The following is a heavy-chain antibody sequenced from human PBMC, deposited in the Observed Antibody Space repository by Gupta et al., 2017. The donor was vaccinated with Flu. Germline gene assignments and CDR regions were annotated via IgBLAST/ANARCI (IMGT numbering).Heavy chain of an antibody. V-gene: IGHV3-23*01. CDR1: GFTFNTYA. D-gene: IGHD6-19*01. CDR3: SKTPYSSGWHIDF. Sequence: EVQLLESGGGLVQPGGFLRLSCAASGFTFNTYAISWVRQAPGKGLEWVSGISHSGESTYYADSVKGRFTISRDNSKNTLYLQMNSLRVDDTAEYYFSKTPYSSGWHIDFWGHGTQVTVSS. CDR2: ISHSGEST. J-gene: IGHJ4*01.